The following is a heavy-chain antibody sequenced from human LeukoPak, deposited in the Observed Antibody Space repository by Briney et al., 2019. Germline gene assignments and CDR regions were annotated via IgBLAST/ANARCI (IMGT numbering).Heavy chain of an antibody. CDR2: ITPIFGTT. J-gene: IGHJ4*02. CDR1: GGTFSSHT. D-gene: IGHD3-10*01. CDR3: ARGFYGSGSYYRRAPYYFDY. Sequence: GSSVKVSCKASGGTFSSHTITWVRQVPGQGLEWMGGITPIFGTTDYAQKFQGRVTIAADESTTTAYMELSRLRSEDTAVYYCARGFYGSGSYYRRAPYYFDYWGQGTLVTVSS. V-gene: IGHV1-69*01.